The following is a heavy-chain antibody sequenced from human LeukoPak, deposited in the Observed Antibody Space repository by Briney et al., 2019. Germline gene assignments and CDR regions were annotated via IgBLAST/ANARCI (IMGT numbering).Heavy chain of an antibody. J-gene: IGHJ6*04. CDR1: AFTFSNYG. CDR3: AELGITMIGGV. Sequence: PGGSLRLSCAASAFTFSNYGIHWVRQAPGKGLEWVSYISSSGSTIYYADSVKGRFTISRDNAKNSLYLQMNSLRAEDTAVYYCAELGITMIGGVWGKGTTVTISS. V-gene: IGHV3-48*03. D-gene: IGHD3-10*02. CDR2: ISSSGSTI.